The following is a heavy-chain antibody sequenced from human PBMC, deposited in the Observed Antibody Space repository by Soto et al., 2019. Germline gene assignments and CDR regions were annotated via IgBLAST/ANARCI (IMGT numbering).Heavy chain of an antibody. CDR2: IYSGGST. J-gene: IGHJ6*02. CDR3: ARVKYGDYYYYGMDV. D-gene: IGHD4-17*01. V-gene: IGHV3-66*01. Sequence: GGSLRLSCAASGFTVSSNYMSWVRQAPGKGLEWVSVIYSGGSTYYADSVKGRFTISRDNSKNTLYLQMNSLRAEDTAVYYCARVKYGDYYYYGMDVWGQGTTVTVSS. CDR1: GFTVSSNY.